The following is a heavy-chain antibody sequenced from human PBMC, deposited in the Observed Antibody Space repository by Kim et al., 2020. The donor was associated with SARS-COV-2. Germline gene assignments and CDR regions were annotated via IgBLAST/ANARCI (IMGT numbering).Heavy chain of an antibody. D-gene: IGHD2-15*01. CDR2: INTNTGNP. Sequence: ASVKVSCKASGYTFTSYAMNWVRQAPGQGLEWMGWINTNTGNPTYAQGFTGRFVFSLDTSVSTAYLQISSLKAEDTAVYYCARGYCSGGSCYQKGNWFDPWGQGTLVTVSS. CDR3: ARGYCSGGSCYQKGNWFDP. V-gene: IGHV7-4-1*02. J-gene: IGHJ5*02. CDR1: GYTFTSYA.